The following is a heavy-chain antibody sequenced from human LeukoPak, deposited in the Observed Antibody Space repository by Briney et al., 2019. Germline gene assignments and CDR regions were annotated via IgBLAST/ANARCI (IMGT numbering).Heavy chain of an antibody. CDR1: GGSFSGYY. CDR3: ARHKGGYDRKAYFDY. CDR2: INHSGST. D-gene: IGHD5-12*01. V-gene: IGHV4-34*01. Sequence: SETLSLTCAVYGGSFSGYYWSWIRQPPGKGLEWIGEINHSGSTNYNPSLKSRVTISVDTSKNQFSLKLSSVTAADTAVYYCARHKGGYDRKAYFDYWGQGTLVTASS. J-gene: IGHJ4*02.